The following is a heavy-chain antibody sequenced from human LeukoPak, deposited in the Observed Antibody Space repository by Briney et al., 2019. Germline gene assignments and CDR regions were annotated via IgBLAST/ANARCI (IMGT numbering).Heavy chain of an antibody. CDR1: GFTVSSNY. V-gene: IGHV3-53*01. Sequence: PGGSLRLSCAASGFTVSSNYMSWVRQAPGKGLEWVSVIYSGGSTYYADSVKGRFTISRDNSKNTLYLQMNSLRAEDTAVYYCARESEYSFLGAFDIWGQGTMVTVSS. J-gene: IGHJ3*02. CDR2: IYSGGST. D-gene: IGHD5-18*01. CDR3: ARESEYSFLGAFDI.